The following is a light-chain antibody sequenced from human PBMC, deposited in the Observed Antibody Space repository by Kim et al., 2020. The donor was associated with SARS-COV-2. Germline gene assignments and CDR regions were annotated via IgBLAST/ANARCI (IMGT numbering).Light chain of an antibody. CDR1: SSDIGANNF. J-gene: IGLJ2*01. CDR3: FSYTSSSTLV. V-gene: IGLV2-14*03. CDR2: DVR. Sequence: GQLTTISCTGTSSDIGANNFVSWYQQHPGKAPKLMIYDVRDRPSGVSDRFSGSKSGNTASLTISGLQAEDEADYYCFSYTSSSTLVFGGGTQLTVL.